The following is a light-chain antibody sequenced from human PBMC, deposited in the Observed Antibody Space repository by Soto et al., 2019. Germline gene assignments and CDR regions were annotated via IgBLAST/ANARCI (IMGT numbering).Light chain of an antibody. CDR2: DAS. V-gene: IGKV3-11*01. Sequence: EIVLTQSPATLSLSPGESATLSCRASQSVSSYLAWYQQKPGQAPRLLIYDASNRATGIPARFSGSGSGTDFSLTISSLEPEDFALYYCQQRSHTFGGGTKVDIK. CDR3: QQRSHT. J-gene: IGKJ4*01. CDR1: QSVSSY.